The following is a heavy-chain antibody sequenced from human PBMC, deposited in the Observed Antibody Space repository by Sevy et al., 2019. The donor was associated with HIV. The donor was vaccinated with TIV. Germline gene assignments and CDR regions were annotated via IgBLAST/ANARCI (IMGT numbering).Heavy chain of an antibody. CDR3: AKRVAGALAALDI. D-gene: IGHD3-10*01. J-gene: IGHJ3*02. CDR2: INDGGGTT. V-gene: IGHV3-23*01. CDR1: RFTFRNYV. Sequence: GGSLRLSCAASRFTFRNYVMNWVRQPPGKGLEWVSVINDGGGTTYYSDSVKGRFTISRDDSKSTLYLQMNSLRVEDTAVYFCAKRVAGALAALDIWGHGTMVTVSS.